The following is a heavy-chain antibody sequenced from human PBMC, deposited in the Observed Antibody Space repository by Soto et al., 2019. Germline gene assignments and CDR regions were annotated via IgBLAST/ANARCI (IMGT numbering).Heavy chain of an antibody. D-gene: IGHD3-9*01. J-gene: IGHJ6*02. CDR1: GFTFSRYA. Sequence: PGGSLRLSCAASGFTFSRYAMSWLRQAPGKGLEWVSAISGSGGSTYYAYSVKGRFTISRDNSKNTLYLQMKSLRTEDTAVYYCAKNVWGITIFGGMDVWGQGTTVTVSS. CDR3: AKNVWGITIFGGMDV. V-gene: IGHV3-23*01. CDR2: ISGSGGST.